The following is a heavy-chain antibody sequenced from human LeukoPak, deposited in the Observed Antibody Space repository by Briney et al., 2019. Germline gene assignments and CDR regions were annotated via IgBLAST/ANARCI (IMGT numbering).Heavy chain of an antibody. CDR1: GFTFSSYS. CDR2: ISSSSSTI. D-gene: IGHD1-26*01. V-gene: IGHV3-48*04. CDR3: ARGGIITSYAFEI. Sequence: GGSLRLSCAASGFTFSSYSMNWVRQAPGKGLEWVSYISSSSSTIYYADSAKGRFTISRDNAKNSLYLQMDSLRAEDTAVYYCARGGIITSYAFEIWGQGTMVTVSS. J-gene: IGHJ3*02.